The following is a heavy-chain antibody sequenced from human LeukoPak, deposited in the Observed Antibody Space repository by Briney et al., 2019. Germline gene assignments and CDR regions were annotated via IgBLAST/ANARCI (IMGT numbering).Heavy chain of an antibody. CDR2: INTDGSST. CDR3: ARRAVPAAISYYFDY. Sequence: GGSLRLSCAASGFTFSSYWMHWVRQAPGKGLVWVSRINTDGSSTSYADSVKGRFTISRDNAKNTLYLQKNSLRAEDTAVYYCARRAVPAAISYYFDYWGQGTLVTVSS. CDR1: GFTFSSYW. V-gene: IGHV3-74*01. D-gene: IGHD2-2*02. J-gene: IGHJ4*02.